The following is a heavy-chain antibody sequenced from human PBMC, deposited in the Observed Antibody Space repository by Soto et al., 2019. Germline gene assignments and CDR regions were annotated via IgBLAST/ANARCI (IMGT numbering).Heavy chain of an antibody. Sequence: QVQMVESGGGVVQPGTSLRLSCAASGFTFSDYVMHWVRQAPGTGLEWVALISYGGSNKYYADSVQGRFTISSDNSKNTLYLQMHSRRAEDTAVYYCANRLQGVRDGMDVWGQGTTVTVSS. CDR1: GFTFSDYV. J-gene: IGHJ6*02. CDR2: ISYGGSNK. CDR3: ANRLQGVRDGMDV. V-gene: IGHV3-30*18. D-gene: IGHD3-10*02.